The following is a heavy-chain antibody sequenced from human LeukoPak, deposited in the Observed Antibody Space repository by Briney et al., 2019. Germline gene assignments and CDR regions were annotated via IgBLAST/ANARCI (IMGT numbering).Heavy chain of an antibody. CDR1: GFTFSSYA. D-gene: IGHD1-1*01. V-gene: IGHV3-21*06. CDR2: MSSSGLYI. J-gene: IGHJ5*02. CDR3: ARAQLGYNWFDP. Sequence: GGSLRLSCAASGFTFSSYAVSWVRQAQGTGLEWVSSMSSSGLYIYYADSVKGRFTISRDNANNTLYLQMNSLRADDTAVYFCARAQLGYNWFDPWGQGTLVTVSS.